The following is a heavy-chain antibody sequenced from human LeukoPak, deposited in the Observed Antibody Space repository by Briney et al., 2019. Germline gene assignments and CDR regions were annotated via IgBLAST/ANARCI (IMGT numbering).Heavy chain of an antibody. J-gene: IGHJ6*02. CDR3: ARDKDILEWLTGMDV. CDR2: IIPIFGTA. D-gene: IGHD3-3*01. CDR1: GGTFSSYA. Sequence: SVKFSCKASGGTFSSYAISWVRQAPGQGLEWMGGIIPIFGTANYAQKFQGRVTITADESTSTAYMELSSLRSEDTAVYYCARDKDILEWLTGMDVWGQGTTVTVSS. V-gene: IGHV1-69*13.